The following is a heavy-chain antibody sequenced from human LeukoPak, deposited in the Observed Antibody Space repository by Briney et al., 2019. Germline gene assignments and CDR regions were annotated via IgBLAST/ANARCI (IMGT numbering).Heavy chain of an antibody. D-gene: IGHD6-19*01. CDR3: ATDPTVAGTSEYFQH. J-gene: IGHJ1*01. CDR2: ISGSGGST. CDR1: GFTFSSYA. V-gene: IGHV3-23*01. Sequence: PGGSLRLSCGASGFTFSSYAMSWVRQAPGKGLEWVSVISGSGGSTYYADSVKGRCTISRDNSKNTPYLEMNSLRAEDTAVYYCATDPTVAGTSEYFQHWGQGTLVTVSS.